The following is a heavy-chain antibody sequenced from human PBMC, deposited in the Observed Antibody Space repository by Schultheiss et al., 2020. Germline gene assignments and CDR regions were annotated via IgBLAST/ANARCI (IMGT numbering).Heavy chain of an antibody. V-gene: IGHV3-69-1*02. CDR1: GFTFSDYY. CDR3: ARGVFSQGYYYYGMDV. D-gene: IGHD3-9*01. Sequence: GGSLRLSCAASGFTFSDYYMNWVRQAPGKGLEWVSSISSSSTIYYADSVKGRFTISRDNAKNSLYLQMNSLRAEDTAVYYCARGVFSQGYYYYGMDVWGQGTTVTVSS. CDR2: ISSSSTI. J-gene: IGHJ6*02.